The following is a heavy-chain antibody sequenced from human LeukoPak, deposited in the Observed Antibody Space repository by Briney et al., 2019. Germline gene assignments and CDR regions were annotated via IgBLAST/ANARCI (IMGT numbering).Heavy chain of an antibody. D-gene: IGHD6-13*01. CDR1: GGTFNIHA. CDR2: IIPIFGTA. CDR3: SRERAAAGGGDY. V-gene: IGHV1-69*01. J-gene: IGHJ4*02. Sequence: SSVKVSCKTSGGTFNIHAINGVRQAPGQGLEWMGVIIPIFGTANYAQKFVGRATITADESTSTAYMEMNSLTSEDTAVYYCSRERAAAGGGDYWGQGTLVTVSS.